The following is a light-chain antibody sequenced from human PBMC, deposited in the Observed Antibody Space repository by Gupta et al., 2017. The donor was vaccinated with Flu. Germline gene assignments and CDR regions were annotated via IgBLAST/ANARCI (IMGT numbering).Light chain of an antibody. CDR3: QQEGSEHPMYT. Sequence: LSLYPGERDTRSCRARQSVSRRYLDWYEKKPRQAPRLLIYGASSRAKGIKDSCSGSGVGTDVTLTISRREPEDFAVYYCQQEGSEHPMYTFGQGTKMEIK. J-gene: IGKJ2*01. CDR2: GAS. V-gene: IGKV3-20*01. CDR1: QSVSRRY.